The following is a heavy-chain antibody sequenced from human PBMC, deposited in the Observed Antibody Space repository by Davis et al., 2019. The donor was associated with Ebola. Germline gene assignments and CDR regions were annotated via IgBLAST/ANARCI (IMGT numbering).Heavy chain of an antibody. D-gene: IGHD3-22*01. Sequence: PGGSLRLSCKGSGYSFTSYWIGWVRQMPGKGLEWMGIIYPGDSDTRYSPSFQGQVTISADKSISTAYLQWSSLKASDTAMYYCARPTYYDSSGYYYFDYWGQGTLVTVSS. V-gene: IGHV5-51*01. CDR2: IYPGDSDT. J-gene: IGHJ4*02. CDR3: ARPTYYDSSGYYYFDY. CDR1: GYSFTSYW.